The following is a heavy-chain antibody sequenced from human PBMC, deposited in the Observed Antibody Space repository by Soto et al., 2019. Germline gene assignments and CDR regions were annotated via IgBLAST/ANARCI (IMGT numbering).Heavy chain of an antibody. CDR2: VHHTGNT. CDR1: GGSISSYY. CDR3: ARGRSVYHWNESLHAWFES. V-gene: IGHV4-59*01. Sequence: SETLSLTCRVSGGSISSYYWSWIRQPPGKGLEWVGYVHHTGNTNYNASLKSRVSISADTSKNQFSLFLSSVTAADTAVYYCARGRSVYHWNESLHAWFESSGQGTVATVYS. J-gene: IGHJ5*01. D-gene: IGHD1-20*01.